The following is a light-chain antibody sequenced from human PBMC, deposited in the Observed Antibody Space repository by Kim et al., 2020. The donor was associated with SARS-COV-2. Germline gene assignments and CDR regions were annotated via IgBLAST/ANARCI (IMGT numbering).Light chain of an antibody. Sequence: QSALTQPASVSGSPGQSITISCTGTSSDVGGYNYVSWYQQHPGKAPKLMIYDVSKRPSGVSNRFSGSKSGNTASLTISRLQAEDEADYYCSSYTSSSNVVFGGGTQLTVL. V-gene: IGLV2-14*01. CDR3: SSYTSSSNVV. CDR2: DVS. CDR1: SSDVGGYNY. J-gene: IGLJ2*01.